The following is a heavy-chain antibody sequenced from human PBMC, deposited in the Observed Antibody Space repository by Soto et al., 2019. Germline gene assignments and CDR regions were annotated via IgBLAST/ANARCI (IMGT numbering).Heavy chain of an antibody. J-gene: IGHJ4*02. CDR2: IYWDDDE. CDR3: AHSPDEYYYDSSGIAPPFDY. Sequence: SGPTLVNPTQTLTLTCTFSGFSLSTSGVGVGWIRQPPGKALDWLALIYWDDDERYSPSLKSRLTITKDTSKNQVVLTMTNMDPVDTATYYCAHSPDEYYYDSSGIAPPFDYWGQGTLVTVSS. CDR1: GFSLSTSGVG. V-gene: IGHV2-5*02. D-gene: IGHD3-22*01.